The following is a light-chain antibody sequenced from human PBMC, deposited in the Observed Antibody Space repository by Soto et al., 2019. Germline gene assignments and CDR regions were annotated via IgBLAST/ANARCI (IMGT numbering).Light chain of an antibody. V-gene: IGKV1-39*01. CDR2: GAS. J-gene: IGKJ4*01. CDR1: QSISNF. CDR3: HQTFTPPLT. Sequence: DIEMTQSPSSLSASVGDRVTITCLASQSISNFLSWYRKSPGRAPELLIYGASTLQSGVPSRFSGSGSGTDFTLTISSLEPEDFATYWCHQTFTPPLTFGGGTKVDIK.